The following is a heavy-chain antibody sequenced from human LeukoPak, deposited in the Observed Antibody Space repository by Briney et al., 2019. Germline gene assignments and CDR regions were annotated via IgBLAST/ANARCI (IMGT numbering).Heavy chain of an antibody. V-gene: IGHV3-20*04. Sequence: PGGSLRLSCEASGFTFEDYGMTWVHQAPGKGLEWLANINWNGGSRAYADSVKGRFTISRDNAKNSLYLQMSSLRAEDTALYYCARDQNYAWFDAWGQGSLVTVSS. D-gene: IGHD1-7*01. CDR1: GFTFEDYG. J-gene: IGHJ5*02. CDR2: INWNGGSR. CDR3: ARDQNYAWFDA.